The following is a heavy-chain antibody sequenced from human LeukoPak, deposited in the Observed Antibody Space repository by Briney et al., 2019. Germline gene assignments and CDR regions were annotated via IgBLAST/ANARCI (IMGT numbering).Heavy chain of an antibody. D-gene: IGHD2-2*01. J-gene: IGHJ4*02. CDR2: IYTSGST. Sequence: SETLSLTCTVSGGSISSYYWSWIRQPAGKGLEWIGRIYTSGSTNYNPSLKSRVTMSVDTSKNQFSLKLSSVTAADTAVYYCARDWGYCSSTSCYTYFDYWGQGTLVTVSS. CDR3: ARDWGYCSSTSCYTYFDY. CDR1: GGSISSYY. V-gene: IGHV4-4*07.